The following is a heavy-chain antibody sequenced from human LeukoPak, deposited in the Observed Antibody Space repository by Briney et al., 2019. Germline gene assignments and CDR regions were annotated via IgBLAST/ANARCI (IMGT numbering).Heavy chain of an antibody. CDR3: ARDNSYEIDY. CDR2: INHSGST. Sequence: SETLSLTCAVYGGSFSGYYWSWIRQPPGKGLEWIGEINHSGSTNYNPSLKSRVTISVDTSKNQFSLKLSSVTAADTAVYYCARDNSYEIDYWGQGTLVTVSS. V-gene: IGHV4-34*01. D-gene: IGHD5-18*01. CDR1: GGSFSGYY. J-gene: IGHJ4*02.